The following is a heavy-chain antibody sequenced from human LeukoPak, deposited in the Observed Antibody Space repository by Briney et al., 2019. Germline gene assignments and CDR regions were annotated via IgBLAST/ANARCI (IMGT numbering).Heavy chain of an antibody. V-gene: IGHV1-18*01. Sequence: RASVKVSCKASGYTFTSYGTSWVRQAPGQGLEWMGWISAYNGNTNYAQKLQGRVTMTTDTSTSTAYMELRSLRSDDTAVYYCARALGHYYDSSGLNDWGQGTLVTVSS. CDR3: ARALGHYYDSSGLND. CDR2: ISAYNGNT. D-gene: IGHD3-22*01. CDR1: GYTFTSYG. J-gene: IGHJ4*02.